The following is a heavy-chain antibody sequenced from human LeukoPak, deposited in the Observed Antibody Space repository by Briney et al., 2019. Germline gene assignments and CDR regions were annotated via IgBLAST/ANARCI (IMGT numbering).Heavy chain of an antibody. D-gene: IGHD5-18*01. CDR3: VYLAMVAGGAFDP. Sequence: GESLKISCKGSGYSFTNYWIGWVRQMPGKGLKWMGIIYPGDSDARYSPSFQGQVTISADKSINTAYLQWSSLKASDTAMYYCVYLAMVAGGAFDPWGQGTLVTVSS. CDR2: IYPGDSDA. CDR1: GYSFTNYW. V-gene: IGHV5-51*01. J-gene: IGHJ5*02.